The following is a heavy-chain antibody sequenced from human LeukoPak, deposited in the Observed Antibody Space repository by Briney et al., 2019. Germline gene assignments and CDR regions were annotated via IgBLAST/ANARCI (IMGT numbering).Heavy chain of an antibody. Sequence: PGGSLRLSCAASGFTFSSQSMSWVRQAPGKGLEWVSYISSSSATIYYADSVKGRFTISRDNAKNSLYLQMSGLRADDTAVYYCATSLMGDYWGQGTLVTVSS. J-gene: IGHJ4*02. V-gene: IGHV3-48*04. CDR1: GFTFSSQS. CDR2: ISSSSATI. D-gene: IGHD3-16*01. CDR3: ATSLMGDY.